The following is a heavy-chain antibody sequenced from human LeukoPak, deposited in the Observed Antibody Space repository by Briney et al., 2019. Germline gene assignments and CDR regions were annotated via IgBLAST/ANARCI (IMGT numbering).Heavy chain of an antibody. J-gene: IGHJ3*02. CDR3: SPDCAGSTTCYRNYHI. Sequence: GGSLRLSCAASGIAFNEAWMTWVRQPPGKGLEWVGRIKTKIHGGTIDYAAPVKGRFTISRDDSKNTLYLEMNGLRSEGTGFYYCSPDCAGSTTCYRNYHIWGQGTMVSVSS. CDR2: IKTKIHGGTI. D-gene: IGHD2/OR15-2a*01. CDR1: GIAFNEAW. V-gene: IGHV3-15*01.